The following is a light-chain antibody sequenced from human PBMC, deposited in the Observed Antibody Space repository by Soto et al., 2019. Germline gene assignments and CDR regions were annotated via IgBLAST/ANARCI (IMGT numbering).Light chain of an antibody. J-gene: IGKJ1*01. CDR3: QHFGSSRGT. CDR1: QYINTR. Sequence: EIVLTQSPATLSSFPGAIVTLSCRASQYINTRLAWYQHRPGQAPRILIYQNSIRAAGIPDRFSASGSGTDLTLTISRLEPEDFAVYYCQHFGSSRGTCGQGTKVDIK. V-gene: IGKV3-20*01. CDR2: QNS.